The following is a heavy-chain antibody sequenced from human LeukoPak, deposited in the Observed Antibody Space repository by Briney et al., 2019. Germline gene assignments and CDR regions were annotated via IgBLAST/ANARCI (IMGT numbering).Heavy chain of an antibody. D-gene: IGHD6-19*01. V-gene: IGHV5-51*01. CDR1: GCSFTSYW. Sequence: GESLKISCKGSGCSFTSYWIGWVRQMPGKGLEWMGIIYPGDSDTRYSPSFQGQVTISADKSISTAYLQWSSLKASDTAMYYCARQWDYSSGSVGYWGQGTLVTVSS. CDR3: ARQWDYSSGSVGY. CDR2: IYPGDSDT. J-gene: IGHJ4*02.